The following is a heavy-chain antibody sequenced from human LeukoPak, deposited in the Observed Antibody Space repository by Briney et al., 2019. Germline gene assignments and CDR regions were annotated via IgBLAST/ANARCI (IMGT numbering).Heavy chain of an antibody. V-gene: IGHV4-39*07. Sequence: SETLSLTCTVSGGSISSGTYYWGWIRQPPGKGLEWIGSIYYSGSTYYNPSLKSRVTISVDTSKNQFSLKLSSVTAADTAVYYCARDSSFDYGDQPYMDVWGKGTTVTVSS. CDR3: ARDSSFDYGDQPYMDV. CDR2: IYYSGST. CDR1: GGSISSGTYY. J-gene: IGHJ6*03. D-gene: IGHD4-17*01.